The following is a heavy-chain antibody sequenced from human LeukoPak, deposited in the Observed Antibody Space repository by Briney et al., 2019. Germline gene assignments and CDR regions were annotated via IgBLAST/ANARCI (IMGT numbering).Heavy chain of an antibody. D-gene: IGHD5-18*01. J-gene: IGHJ3*02. V-gene: IGHV3-23*01. CDR3: AHSLDPQGDAFDI. Sequence: ETLSLTCTVSGGSISSYYWSWVRQAPGKGLEWVSAISGSGGSTYYADSVKGRFTISRDNSKNTLYLQMNSLRAEDTAVYYCAHSLDPQGDAFDIWGQGTMVTVSS. CDR1: GGSISSYY. CDR2: ISGSGGST.